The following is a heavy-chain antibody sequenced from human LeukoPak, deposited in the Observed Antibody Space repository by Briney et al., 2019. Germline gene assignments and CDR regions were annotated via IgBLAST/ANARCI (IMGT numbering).Heavy chain of an antibody. D-gene: IGHD6-19*01. Sequence: ASVKVSCRASGYTFTDFTDYYIHWVRQAPGQGLEWMGWINPNRGGTYYAHKFQGRVTMTRDTSISTVYMDLNRLTSDDAVVYFCVRVSIGWYFDYWGQGTLVSVAS. CDR2: INPNRGGT. CDR1: GYTFTDFTDYY. J-gene: IGHJ4*02. CDR3: VRVSIGWYFDY. V-gene: IGHV1-2*02.